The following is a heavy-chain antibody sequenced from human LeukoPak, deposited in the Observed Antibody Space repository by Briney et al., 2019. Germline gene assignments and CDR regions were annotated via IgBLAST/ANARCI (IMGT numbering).Heavy chain of an antibody. V-gene: IGHV4-39*01. CDR1: GGSIDRSSYY. Sequence: PSETLSLTCTVSGGSIDRSSYYWGWIRQPPGKGLEWIGSMYYSGSTYYNPSLKSRVSISVDTSKNQFSLKLSSVTAADTAVYYCARHYASGLTYDAFDIWGQGTMVTVSS. J-gene: IGHJ3*02. D-gene: IGHD3-10*01. CDR3: ARHYASGLTYDAFDI. CDR2: MYYSGST.